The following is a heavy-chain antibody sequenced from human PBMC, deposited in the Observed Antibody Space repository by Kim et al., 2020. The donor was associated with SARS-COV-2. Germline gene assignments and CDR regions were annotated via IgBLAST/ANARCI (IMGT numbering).Heavy chain of an antibody. J-gene: IGHJ6*02. CDR2: ISYDGSNK. D-gene: IGHD6-13*01. V-gene: IGHV3-30*18. CDR3: AKDSSSWYPSSGYYGMDV. CDR1: GFTFSSYG. Sequence: GGSLRLSCAASGFTFSSYGMHWVRQAPGKGLEWVAVISYDGSNKYYADSVKGRFTISRDNSKNTLYLQMNSLRAEDTAVYYCAKDSSSWYPSSGYYGMDVWGQGTTVTVSS.